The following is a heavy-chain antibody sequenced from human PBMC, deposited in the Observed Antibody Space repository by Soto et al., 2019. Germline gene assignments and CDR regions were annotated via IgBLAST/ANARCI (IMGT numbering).Heavy chain of an antibody. Sequence: QVQLQESGPGLVKPSQTLSLTCTVSGGSISSGGYYWSWIRQHPGKGLEWIGYIYYSGSTYYHPSLKSRVTIPVDTSKNQFSLKLSSVTAARTAVYYCARAAPRDRSYYNCGMDVWGQGTTATVSS. CDR3: ARAAPRDRSYYNCGMDV. V-gene: IGHV4-31*03. J-gene: IGHJ6*02. CDR1: GGSISSGGYY. CDR2: IYYSGST.